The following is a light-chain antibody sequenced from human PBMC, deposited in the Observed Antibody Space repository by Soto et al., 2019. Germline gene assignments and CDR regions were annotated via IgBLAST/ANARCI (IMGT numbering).Light chain of an antibody. V-gene: IGKV3-20*01. J-gene: IGKJ4*01. CDR1: QSVEKNY. Sequence: EIVLTQSPGTLSLSPGERATLSCRASQSVEKNYLAWYQQRPGQAPRLLIYDASSRATGIPDRFSGSGSGTDFTLTISRLEPEDFAVYYCQQCSTSPLTFGGGTKVDIK. CDR2: DAS. CDR3: QQCSTSPLT.